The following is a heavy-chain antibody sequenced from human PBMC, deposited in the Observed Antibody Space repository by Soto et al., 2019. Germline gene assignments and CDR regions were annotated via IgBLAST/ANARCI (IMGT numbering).Heavy chain of an antibody. CDR2: MTGSGGST. Sequence: GGARRPACAASGFTVTNSAMNWGRQAPGKGLEWVSTMTGSGGSTYYADSVKGRFTISRDTSKNTVYLHMNSLRAEDTAVYYCTKDVADCGGDCFSGFDSCGQGTLVTFSS. V-gene: IGHV3-23*01. D-gene: IGHD2-21*02. CDR3: TKDVADCGGDCFSGFDS. J-gene: IGHJ4*02. CDR1: GFTVTNSA.